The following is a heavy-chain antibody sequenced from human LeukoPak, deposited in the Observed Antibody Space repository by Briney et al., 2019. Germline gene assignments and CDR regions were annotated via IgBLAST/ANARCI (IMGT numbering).Heavy chain of an antibody. V-gene: IGHV3-23*01. Sequence: GGSLRLSCAASGFTFSTYAMSWVRQTPGKGLEWVSVISGGGDITYYADSVKGRFTISRDNSENTVYLQMNSLRAEDTAVYYCARLYCSGGSCYADGFDIWGQGTMVTVSS. D-gene: IGHD2-15*01. J-gene: IGHJ3*02. CDR2: ISGGGDIT. CDR3: ARLYCSGGSCYADGFDI. CDR1: GFTFSTYA.